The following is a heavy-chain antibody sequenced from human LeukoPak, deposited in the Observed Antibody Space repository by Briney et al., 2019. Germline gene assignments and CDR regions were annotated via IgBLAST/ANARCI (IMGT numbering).Heavy chain of an antibody. J-gene: IGHJ4*02. V-gene: IGHV4-39*01. Sequence: SETLSLTCTVSGGSISSSTYSWTWIRQPPGKGLEWVGSIHYDGNTYYKPSLKSRVTISVDTSKIQFSLRLSSATAADMATYYCARHSLNNYGSYYWGQGTLVTVSS. CDR2: IHYDGNT. CDR1: GGSISSSTYS. CDR3: ARHSLNNYGSYY. D-gene: IGHD5-24*01.